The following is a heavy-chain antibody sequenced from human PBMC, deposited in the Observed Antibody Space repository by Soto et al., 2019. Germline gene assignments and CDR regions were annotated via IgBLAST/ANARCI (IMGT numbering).Heavy chain of an antibody. J-gene: IGHJ6*02. CDR3: ARVGSISSDYYYYYAMDV. CDR1: GGSFSGYY. Sequence: QVQLQQWGAGLLKPSETLSLTCAVYGGSFSGYYWSWIRQPPGKGLEWIGEINHSGSTNYNPYLKSRVTISVDTSKNQFYLNLSSVTAADTAVYYCARVGSISSDYYYYYAMDVWGQGTTVTVSS. V-gene: IGHV4-34*02. D-gene: IGHD6-6*01. CDR2: INHSGST.